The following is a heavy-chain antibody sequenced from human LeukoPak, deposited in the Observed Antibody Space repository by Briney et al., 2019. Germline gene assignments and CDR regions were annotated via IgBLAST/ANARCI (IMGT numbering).Heavy chain of an antibody. D-gene: IGHD6-19*01. J-gene: IGHJ4*02. CDR2: ISSSTSYT. V-gene: IGHV3-11*06. CDR3: ARDGPGYSSDWYIDH. CDR1: GFTFSDFY. Sequence: KPGGSLRLSCAASGFTFSDFYMIWIRQAPGKGLEWLSYISSSTSYTNYADSVKGRFTISRDNARNSLYLQMNSLRAEDTAVYFCARDGPGYSSDWYIDHWGQGTPVTVSS.